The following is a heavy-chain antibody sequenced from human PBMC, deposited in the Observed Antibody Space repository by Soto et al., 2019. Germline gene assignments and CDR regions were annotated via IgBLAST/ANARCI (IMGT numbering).Heavy chain of an antibody. J-gene: IGHJ3*02. CDR1: GCTLSSYS. CDR2: MSSSSSDT. V-gene: IGHV3-21*01. D-gene: IGHD1-1*01. Sequence: GSLSLSCAASGCTLSSYSMNWVRQAPGKGLEWVSSMSSSSSDTYYAHSLKGRFTISRDNAKNPLSPQMNCLRAADTAVYYCARDVAWTEGAFDIWGQGTRVIVSS. CDR3: ARDVAWTEGAFDI.